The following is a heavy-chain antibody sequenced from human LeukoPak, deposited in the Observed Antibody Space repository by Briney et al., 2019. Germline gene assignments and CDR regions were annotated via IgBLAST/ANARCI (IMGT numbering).Heavy chain of an antibody. V-gene: IGHV3-23*01. Sequence: GGSLRLSCAASGLTFSSYAMSWVRQAPGKGLEWVSAISGSGGSTYYADSVKGRFTISRDNSKNTLYLQMNSLRAEDTAVYYCAKAGNWNVERNWFDPWGQGTLVTVSS. CDR2: ISGSGGST. D-gene: IGHD1-20*01. CDR3: AKAGNWNVERNWFDP. CDR1: GLTFSSYA. J-gene: IGHJ5*02.